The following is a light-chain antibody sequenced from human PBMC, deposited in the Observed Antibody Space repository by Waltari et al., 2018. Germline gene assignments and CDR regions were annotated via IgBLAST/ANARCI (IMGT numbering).Light chain of an antibody. J-gene: IGKJ2*01. CDR3: QQRSNWPHT. CDR1: QSVRSN. Sequence: EIVLTQSPVTLSLSPWERATLSCRASQSVRSNLAWYQQKPGQAPSLLIYDASTRATGIPARFSGSGSGTDFTLTISSLEPEDFALYYCQQRSNWPHTFGQGTKVEI. CDR2: DAS. V-gene: IGKV3-11*01.